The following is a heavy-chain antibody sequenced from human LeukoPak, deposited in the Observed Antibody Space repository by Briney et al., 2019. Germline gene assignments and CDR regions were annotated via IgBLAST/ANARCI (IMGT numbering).Heavy chain of an antibody. CDR1: GFTFSSYA. CDR2: ISDNGGST. CDR3: AKGHYGSGTYYYFDY. J-gene: IGHJ4*01. Sequence: GGSLRLSCAASGFTFSSYAMSWVRQAPGKGLEWVSVISDNGGSTYYADSVKGRFTISRDNSRNTLHLQMSSLRAEDTAVYYCAKGHYGSGTYYYFDYWGHGTLVTVSS. D-gene: IGHD3-10*01. V-gene: IGHV3-23*01.